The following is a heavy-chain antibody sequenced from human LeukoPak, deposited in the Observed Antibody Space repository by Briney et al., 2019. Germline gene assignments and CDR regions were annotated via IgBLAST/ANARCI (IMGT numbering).Heavy chain of an antibody. V-gene: IGHV4-4*07. Sequence: SETLSLTCTVSGGSISSYYWSWIRQPAGKGLEWIGRIYTSGSTNYNPSLKSRVTMSVDTSKNQFSLKLSSVTAADTAVYYCAREDYDILTGLYYYYYMDVWGKGTTVTISS. CDR1: GGSISSYY. CDR2: IYTSGST. D-gene: IGHD3-9*01. J-gene: IGHJ6*03. CDR3: AREDYDILTGLYYYYYMDV.